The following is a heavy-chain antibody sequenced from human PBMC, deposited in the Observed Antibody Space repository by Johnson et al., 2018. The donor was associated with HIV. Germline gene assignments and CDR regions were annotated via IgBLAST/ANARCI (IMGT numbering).Heavy chain of an antibody. Sequence: EVQLVESGGGLVQPGGSLRLSCAASEFTVSSSYMSWVRQAPGKGLEWVSVISGSVGSTHNADSVKGRFTISRDNSKNTLYLQMNSLRAEDTAVYYCASVGANWGRGAFDIWCQGTMVTVSS. CDR3: ASVGANWGRGAFDI. D-gene: IGHD7-27*01. CDR2: ISGSVGST. CDR1: EFTVSSSY. J-gene: IGHJ3*02. V-gene: IGHV3-66*02.